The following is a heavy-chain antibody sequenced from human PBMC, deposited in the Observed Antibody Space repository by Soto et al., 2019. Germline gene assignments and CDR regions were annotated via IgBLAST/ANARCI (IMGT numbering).Heavy chain of an antibody. V-gene: IGHV4-59*01. Sequence: SETLSLTCTVSGGSISSYYWSWIRQPPGKGLEWIGYIYYSGSTNYNPSLKSRVTISVDTSKNQFSLKLSSVTAADTAVYYCARGWVKVGATHFDYWGQGTLVTVSS. J-gene: IGHJ4*02. CDR2: IYYSGST. CDR3: ARGWVKVGATHFDY. D-gene: IGHD1-26*01. CDR1: GGSISSYY.